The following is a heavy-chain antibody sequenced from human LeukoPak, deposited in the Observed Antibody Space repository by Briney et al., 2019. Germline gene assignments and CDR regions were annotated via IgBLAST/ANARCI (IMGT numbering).Heavy chain of an antibody. J-gene: IGHJ4*02. D-gene: IGHD3-22*01. V-gene: IGHV4-38-2*02. CDR1: GYSISSGYY. CDR2: LYHSGST. Sequence: PSETLSLTCTVSGYSISSGYYWGWIRQPPGKGLEWIGSLYHSGSTYYNPSLKSRVTISVDTSKNQFSLKLSSVTAADAALYYCARSGTGLLRYYFDYWGQGTLITVSS. CDR3: ARSGTGLLRYYFDY.